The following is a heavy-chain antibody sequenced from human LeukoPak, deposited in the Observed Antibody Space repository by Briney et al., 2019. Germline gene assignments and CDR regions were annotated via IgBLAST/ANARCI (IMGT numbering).Heavy chain of an antibody. Sequence: ASVKVSCKASGYTFTSYGISWVRQAPGQGLEWMGWISAYNGNTNYAQKLQGRVTMTTDTSTSTAYMELRSLRSDDTAVYYCARVSGYYDSSGYSRRGHYFDYWGRGTLVTVSS. CDR1: GYTFTSYG. D-gene: IGHD3-22*01. CDR2: ISAYNGNT. CDR3: ARVSGYYDSSGYSRRGHYFDY. J-gene: IGHJ4*02. V-gene: IGHV1-18*01.